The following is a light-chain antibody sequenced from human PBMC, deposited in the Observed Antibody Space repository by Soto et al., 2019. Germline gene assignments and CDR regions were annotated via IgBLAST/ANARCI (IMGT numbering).Light chain of an antibody. J-gene: IGKJ1*01. CDR3: QQRSNWPRT. CDR2: DST. V-gene: IGKV3-11*01. Sequence: PATLSLSPGERSTLSCRASQSIHTSLAWYQQKPGQPPRLVVYDSTLRANGVPDRFGGSRSGTEFTLTISSLEPEDFAVYYCQQRSNWPRTFGQGTKVDIK. CDR1: QSIHTS.